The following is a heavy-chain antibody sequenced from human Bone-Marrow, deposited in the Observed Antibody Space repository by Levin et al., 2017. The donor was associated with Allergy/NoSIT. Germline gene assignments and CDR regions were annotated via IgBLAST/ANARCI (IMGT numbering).Heavy chain of an antibody. CDR3: ARGGSGYSGYAGGNYYYYMDV. D-gene: IGHD5-12*01. CDR2: IYNSAST. Sequence: PSETLSLTCTVSGGSISSYYWSWIRQPPGKGLEWIGDIYNSASTNYNPSLKSRLTTSVDTSKNQFSLKLSSVTAADTAVYHCARGGSGYSGYAGGNYYYYMDVWGKGTTVTVSS. V-gene: IGHV4-59*01. J-gene: IGHJ6*03. CDR1: GGSISSYY.